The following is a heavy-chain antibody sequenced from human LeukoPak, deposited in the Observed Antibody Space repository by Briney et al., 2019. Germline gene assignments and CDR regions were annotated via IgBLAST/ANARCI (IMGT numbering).Heavy chain of an antibody. CDR3: AKMDCSGGSCYGVDY. CDR2: ISGSGGST. D-gene: IGHD2-15*01. CDR1: GFTFSSYA. V-gene: IGHV3-23*01. Sequence: PGGSLRLSCAASGFTFSSYAMSWVRRAPGKGLEWVSAISGSGGSTNYADSVKGRFTISRDNSKNTVYLQMNSLRAEDTAVYYCAKMDCSGGSCYGVDYWGQGTLVTVSS. J-gene: IGHJ4*02.